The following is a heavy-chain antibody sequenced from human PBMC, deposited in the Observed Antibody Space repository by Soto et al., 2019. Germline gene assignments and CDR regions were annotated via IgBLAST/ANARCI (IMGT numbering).Heavy chain of an antibody. CDR3: ARDRSIDRVGLFDYGDFNTGYYYMDD. D-gene: IGHD4-17*01. J-gene: IGHJ6*03. Sequence: PSETLSLTCTVSGGSISSYYWGWIRQPPGKGLEWIGYIYYSGSTNYNPSLKSRVTISVDTSKNQFSLKLSSVTAADTAVYYCARDRSIDRVGLFDYGDFNTGYYYMDDWGKGTTVTVSS. CDR1: GGSISSYY. CDR2: IYYSGST. V-gene: IGHV4-59*01.